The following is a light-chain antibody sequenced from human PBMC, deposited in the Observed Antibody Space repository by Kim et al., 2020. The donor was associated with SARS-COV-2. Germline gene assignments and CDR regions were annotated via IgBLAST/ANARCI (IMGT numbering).Light chain of an antibody. CDR1: QDISNY. CDR2: AAS. J-gene: IGKJ1*01. V-gene: IGKV1-27*01. Sequence: DIQMTQSPSSLSASVGDRVTITCRASQDISNYLAWYQQKPGKVPKLLIYAASTLQSGVPSRFSGSGSGTDFTLTISSLQPEDVATYYCQNYNSAPRTFGQGTKVDIK. CDR3: QNYNSAPRT.